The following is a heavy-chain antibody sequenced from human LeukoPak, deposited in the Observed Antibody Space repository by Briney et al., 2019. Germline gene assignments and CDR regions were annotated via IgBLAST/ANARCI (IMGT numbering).Heavy chain of an antibody. CDR2: VSNDGRDK. CDR3: ARDRNSPAKYYFDY. D-gene: IGHD1-14*01. V-gene: IGHV3-30*01. Sequence: GRSLRLSCAASGFTFNAYAMHWVRKAPGKGLEWLAVVSNDGRDKHYADSVKGRFTISRDNSENTLYLQMNTLRAEDTAVYYCARDRNSPAKYYFDYWGQGTLVTVSS. J-gene: IGHJ4*02. CDR1: GFTFNAYA.